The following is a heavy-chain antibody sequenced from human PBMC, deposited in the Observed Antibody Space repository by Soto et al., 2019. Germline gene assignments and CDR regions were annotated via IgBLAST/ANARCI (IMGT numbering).Heavy chain of an antibody. V-gene: IGHV5-51*01. CDR2: IYPSDSDT. Sequence: GECLKRSCTTSGYPFTPYWVGCVRQRPGEGLEWMCIIYPSDSDTRYSPSFQGHVMFSVDKSLETAYLEWSSLKTSDTAVYFCARRAGVMAPFDYWGQGTQVTVSS. D-gene: IGHD3-16*01. CDR1: GYPFTPYW. CDR3: ARRAGVMAPFDY. J-gene: IGHJ4*02.